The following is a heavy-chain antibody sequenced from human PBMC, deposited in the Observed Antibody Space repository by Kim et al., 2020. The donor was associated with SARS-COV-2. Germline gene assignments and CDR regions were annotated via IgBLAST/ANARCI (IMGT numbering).Heavy chain of an antibody. CDR3: ARESRDCSSTSCYKDS. D-gene: IGHD2-2*02. Sequence: QKFQGRVTMTRDTSINTVYMELSSLRSDDTAVYYCARESRDCSSTSCYKDSWGQGTLVTVSS. J-gene: IGHJ4*02. V-gene: IGHV1-2*02.